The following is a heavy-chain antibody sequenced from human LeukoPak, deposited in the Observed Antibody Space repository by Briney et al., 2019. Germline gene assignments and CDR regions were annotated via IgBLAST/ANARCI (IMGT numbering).Heavy chain of an antibody. CDR2: IRGDGIVT. CDR3: ARASPADFNL. CDR1: EFTFSNYW. V-gene: IGHV3-74*01. Sequence: PGGSLRLSCVASEFTFSNYWIHWVRQAPGKGLVWVSRIRGDGIVTNYADSVEGRLTVSRDNAKNTVHLQMNSLRDDDTAVYYCARASPADFNLWGRGTLVTVSS. J-gene: IGHJ2*01.